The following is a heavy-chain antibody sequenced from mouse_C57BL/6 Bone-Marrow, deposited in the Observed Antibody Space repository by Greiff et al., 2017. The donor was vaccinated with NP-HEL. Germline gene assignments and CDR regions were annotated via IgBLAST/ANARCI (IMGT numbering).Heavy chain of an antibody. V-gene: IGHV1-50*01. J-gene: IGHJ3*01. CDR2: LDPSDSYT. CDR1: GYTFTTYW. Sequence: QVQLQQPGAELVKPGASVKLSCKASGYTFTTYWMQWVKQRPGQGLEWIGELDPSDSYTHYNQKFKGKAPLTVDTSSSTANMQLSSLTSEDSAVYYCARNAYYGRSYEFAYWGQGTPVTVSA. CDR3: ARNAYYGRSYEFAY. D-gene: IGHD1-1*01.